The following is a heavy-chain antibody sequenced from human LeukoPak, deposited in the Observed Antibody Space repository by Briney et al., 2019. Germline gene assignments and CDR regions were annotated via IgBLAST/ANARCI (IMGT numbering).Heavy chain of an antibody. Sequence: SETLSLTCAVSGGSVGSGGYSWSWIRHPPGKGLEWIAYIYPSGSSYYNPSLMSRVTISVNRSKNQFSLKLTSVTAADTAVYYCARGVVAYYYDSSTYYDSWGQGALVTVSS. CDR3: ARGVVAYYYDSSTYYDS. CDR2: IYPSGSS. J-gene: IGHJ5*01. CDR1: GGSVGSGGYS. D-gene: IGHD3-22*01. V-gene: IGHV4-30-2*01.